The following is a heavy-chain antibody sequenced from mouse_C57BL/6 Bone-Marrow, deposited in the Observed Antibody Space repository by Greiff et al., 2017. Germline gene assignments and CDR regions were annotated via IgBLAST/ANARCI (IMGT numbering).Heavy chain of an antibody. D-gene: IGHD1-1*01. CDR3: ARDYGSSYRYFDY. V-gene: IGHV1-64*01. J-gene: IGHJ2*01. Sequence: QVQLQQPGAELVKPGASVKLSCKASGYTFTSYWMHWVKQRPGQDLEWIGMIHPNSGSTNYNEKFKSKATLTVDKSSSTAYMQLSSLTSEDSAVYYCARDYGSSYRYFDYWGQGTTLTVSS. CDR1: GYTFTSYW. CDR2: IHPNSGST.